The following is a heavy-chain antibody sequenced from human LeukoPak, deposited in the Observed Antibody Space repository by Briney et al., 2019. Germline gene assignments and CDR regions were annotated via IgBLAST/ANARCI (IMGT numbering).Heavy chain of an antibody. Sequence: SETLSLTCTVSGCSISSGYYWGWIRQPPGKGLEWIGEINHSGSTNYNPSLKSRVTISVDTSKNQFSLKLSSVTAADTAVYYCARHLRGDIVVVPAAPGGWFDPWGQGTLVTVSS. CDR1: GCSISSGYY. CDR3: ARHLRGDIVVVPAAPGGWFDP. D-gene: IGHD2-2*01. CDR2: INHSGST. V-gene: IGHV4-38-2*02. J-gene: IGHJ5*02.